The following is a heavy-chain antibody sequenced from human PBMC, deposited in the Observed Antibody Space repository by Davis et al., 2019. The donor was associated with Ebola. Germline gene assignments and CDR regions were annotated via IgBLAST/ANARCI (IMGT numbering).Heavy chain of an antibody. CDR1: GFTSSSYA. CDR3: AKDRVRFDY. D-gene: IGHD3-10*01. J-gene: IGHJ4*02. Sequence: WGSLSLSCAASGFTSSSYAMSCVRQAPGKGLEWVGSITGSGGSTYYADSVKGRFTISRDNSKNTLYLQMNSLRAEDTAVYYCAKDRVRFDYWGQGTLVTVSS. V-gene: IGHV3-23*01. CDR2: ITGSGGST.